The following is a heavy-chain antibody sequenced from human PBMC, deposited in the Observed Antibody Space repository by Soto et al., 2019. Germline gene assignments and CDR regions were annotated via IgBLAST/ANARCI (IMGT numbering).Heavy chain of an antibody. CDR3: AKNDYYDSSGYYPGQFDP. V-gene: IGHV3-23*01. CDR2: ISGSGGST. D-gene: IGHD3-22*01. CDR1: GFTFSSYA. J-gene: IGHJ5*02. Sequence: GGSLRLSCAASGFTFSSYAMSWVRQAPGKGLEWVSAISGSGGSTYYADSVKGRFTISRDNSKNTLYLQMNSLRAEDTAVYYCAKNDYYDSSGYYPGQFDPWGQGTLVTVSS.